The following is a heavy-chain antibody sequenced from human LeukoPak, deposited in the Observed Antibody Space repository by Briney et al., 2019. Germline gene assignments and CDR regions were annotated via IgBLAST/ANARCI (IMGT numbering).Heavy chain of an antibody. V-gene: IGHV1-18*01. CDR3: ARPGDSSSSARYNYYYYGMDV. CDR1: GYTFTSYG. CDR2: ISAYNGNT. D-gene: IGHD6-6*01. J-gene: IGHJ6*02. Sequence: ASVKVSCKASGYTFTSYGIGWVRQAPGQGLEWMGWISAYNGNTNYAQKLQGRVTMTTDTSTSTAYMELRSLRSDDTAVHYCARPGDSSSSARYNYYYYGMDVWGQGTTVTVSS.